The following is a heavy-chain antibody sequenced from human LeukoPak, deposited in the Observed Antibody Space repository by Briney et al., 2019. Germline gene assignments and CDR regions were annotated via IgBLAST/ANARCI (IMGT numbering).Heavy chain of an antibody. J-gene: IGHJ4*02. D-gene: IGHD2-15*01. CDR3: ARAQYCSGGSCYGDY. CDR2: ISYDGSNK. CDR1: GFTFSSYA. Sequence: GRSLRLSCAASGFTFSSYAMHWVRQAPGKGLEWVAVISYDGSNKYYADSVKGRFTISRDNSKNTLYLQMNSLRAEDTAVYYCARAQYCSGGSCYGDYWGQGTLVTVSS. V-gene: IGHV3-30*14.